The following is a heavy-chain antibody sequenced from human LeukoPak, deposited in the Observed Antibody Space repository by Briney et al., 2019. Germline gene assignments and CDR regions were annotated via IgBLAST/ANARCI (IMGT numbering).Heavy chain of an antibody. CDR1: GGSINSYY. CDR3: AKSGVVLTTTPVDFQY. V-gene: IGHV4-59*01. J-gene: IGHJ4*02. CDR2: IHYSGST. Sequence: SETLSLTCTVSGGSINSYYWGWIRQPPGKGLEWIGYIHYSGSTNYNPSLKSRVTISVDTSKNQSSLKLNSVTAADTAVYYCAKSGVVLTTTPVDFQYWGQGTLVTVSS. D-gene: IGHD4/OR15-4a*01.